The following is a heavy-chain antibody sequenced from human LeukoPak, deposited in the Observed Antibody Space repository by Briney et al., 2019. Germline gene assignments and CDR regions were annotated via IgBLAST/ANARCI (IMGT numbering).Heavy chain of an antibody. J-gene: IGHJ4*02. D-gene: IGHD3-3*01. V-gene: IGHV3-7*01. Sequence: GGSLRLSCAASGFTFSSYWMSWVRQAPGKGLEWVANIKQDGSGKYYVDSVKGRFTISRDNAKNSLYLQMNSLRAEDTAVYYCARESFNYDFWSGYYVIDYWGQGTLVTVSS. CDR1: GFTFSSYW. CDR3: ARESFNYDFWSGYYVIDY. CDR2: IKQDGSGK.